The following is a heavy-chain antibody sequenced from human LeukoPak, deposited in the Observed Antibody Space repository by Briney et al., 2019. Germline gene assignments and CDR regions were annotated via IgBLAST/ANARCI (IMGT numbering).Heavy chain of an antibody. CDR2: INASGGST. CDR1: GYTFTIYY. V-gene: IGHV1-46*01. CDR3: ARGTTDAY. Sequence: ASVKVSCKASGYTFTIYYIDWVRQAPGQGLEWMGVINASGGSTRYAQKFQGRVTMTGDPSTRTVYMELSSLTSDATAVYYCARGTTDAYWGQGTPVTVSS. J-gene: IGHJ4*02. D-gene: IGHD1-1*01.